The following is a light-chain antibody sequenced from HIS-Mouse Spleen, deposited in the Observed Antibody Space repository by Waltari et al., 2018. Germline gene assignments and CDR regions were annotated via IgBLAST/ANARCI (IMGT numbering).Light chain of an antibody. CDR1: NIGSKS. CDR3: QVWDSSSDHPV. CDR2: DDS. V-gene: IGLV3-21*03. J-gene: IGLJ2*01. Sequence: SYVLTQPPSVSVAPGKTARITCWGNNIGSKSVTWYQQKPGQAPVLVVSDDSDRPSGIPERFSGSNSGNTATLTISRVEAGDEADYYCQVWDSSSDHPVFGGGTKLTVL.